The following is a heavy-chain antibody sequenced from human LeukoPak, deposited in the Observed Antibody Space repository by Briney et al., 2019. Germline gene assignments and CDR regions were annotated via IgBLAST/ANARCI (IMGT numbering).Heavy chain of an antibody. Sequence: SVKVSCKASGGTFSSYAISWVRQAPGQGLEWMGGIIPIFGAANYAQKFQGRVTITTDESTSTAYMELSSLRSEDTAVYYCARGTLVVPAAIGGGYYFDYWGQGTLVTVSS. CDR2: IIPIFGAA. CDR1: GGTFSSYA. J-gene: IGHJ4*02. V-gene: IGHV1-69*05. D-gene: IGHD2-2*02. CDR3: ARGTLVVPAAIGGGYYFDY.